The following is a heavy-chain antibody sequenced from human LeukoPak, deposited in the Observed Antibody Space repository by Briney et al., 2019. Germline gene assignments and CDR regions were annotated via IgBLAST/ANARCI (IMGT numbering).Heavy chain of an antibody. CDR2: IYTSGST. Sequence: SQTLSLTCTVSGGSISSGSYYWSWIRQPAGKGLEWIGRIYTSGSTNYNPSLKSRVTISVDTSKNQFSLKLSSVTAADTAVYYCARDGHYYYDRSGYYRTWGQGTLVTVSS. CDR1: GGSISSGSYY. V-gene: IGHV4-61*02. J-gene: IGHJ5*02. CDR3: ARDGHYYYDRSGYYRT. D-gene: IGHD3-22*01.